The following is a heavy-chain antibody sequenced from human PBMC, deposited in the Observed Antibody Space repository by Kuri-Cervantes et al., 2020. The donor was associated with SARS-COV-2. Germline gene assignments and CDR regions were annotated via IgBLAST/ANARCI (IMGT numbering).Heavy chain of an antibody. J-gene: IGHJ4*02. V-gene: IGHV3-30*02. Sequence: GGSLRLSCAASGFTFSSYGMHWVRQAPGKGLEWVAFIRYDGSNKYHADSVKGRFTISRDNSKNTLYLQMNSLRAEDTAVYYCARGDNYYDSSGHDYWGQGTLVTVSS. CDR3: ARGDNYYDSSGHDY. CDR1: GFTFSSYG. D-gene: IGHD3-22*01. CDR2: IRYDGSNK.